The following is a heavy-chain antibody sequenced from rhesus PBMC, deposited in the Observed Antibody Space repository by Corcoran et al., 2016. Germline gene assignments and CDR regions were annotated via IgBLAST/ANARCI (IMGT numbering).Heavy chain of an antibody. D-gene: IGHD5-24*01. CDR1: GGSISSSNW. J-gene: IGHJ3*01. CDR2: INGSGGST. V-gene: IGHV4-93*02. CDR3: ARVGIVGTVPKLGAFDF. Sequence: QVQLQESGPAVVKPSETLSLTCAVSGGSISSSNWWSWIRQPPGKGLAGIGRINGSGGSTEYNPSLKSRVTISIDTSKNQFSLKLSSVTAADTAVYYCARVGIVGTVPKLGAFDFWGQGLRVTVSS.